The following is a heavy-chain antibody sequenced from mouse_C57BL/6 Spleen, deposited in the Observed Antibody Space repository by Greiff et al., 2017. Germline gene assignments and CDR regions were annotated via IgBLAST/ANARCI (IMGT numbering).Heavy chain of an antibody. CDR2: IYPYNGVS. Sequence: VQLQQSGPELVKPGASVKISCKASGYSFTGYYMHWVKQSHGNILDWIGYIYPYNGVSSYNQKFKGKATLTVDKSSSTAYMELRRLTSEDSADYYSARGYDPCWFAYWGQGTLVTVSA. J-gene: IGHJ3*01. D-gene: IGHD2-3*01. V-gene: IGHV1-31*01. CDR3: ARGYDPCWFAY. CDR1: GYSFTGYY.